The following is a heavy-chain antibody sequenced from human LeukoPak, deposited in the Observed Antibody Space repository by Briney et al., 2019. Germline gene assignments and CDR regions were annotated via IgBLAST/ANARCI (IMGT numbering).Heavy chain of an antibody. CDR3: TRDDGLSGYVPYYYAMDV. J-gene: IGHJ6*02. V-gene: IGHV3-30*16. D-gene: IGHD5-12*01. CDR2: ISSDGSNK. Sequence: GGSLRLSCVASGLPFSNFALLCARQATGKGLEEGAVISSDGSNKFYADFVKGRFTISRDNPVDTVFLQMNSLRADDTAVYYCTRDDGLSGYVPYYYAMDVWGQGTTVTVSS. CDR1: GLPFSNFA.